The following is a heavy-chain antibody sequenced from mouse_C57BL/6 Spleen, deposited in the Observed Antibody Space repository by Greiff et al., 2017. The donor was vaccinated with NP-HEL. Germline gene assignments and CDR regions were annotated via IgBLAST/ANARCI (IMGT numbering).Heavy chain of an antibody. J-gene: IGHJ3*01. V-gene: IGHV1-15*01. CDR3: TRSGVYYGSSGGWFAY. CDR1: GYTFTDYE. D-gene: IGHD1-1*01. Sequence: VQLQQSGAELVRPGASVTLSCKASGYTFTDYEMHWVKQTPVHGLEWIGAIDPETGGTAYNQKFKGKAILTADKSSSTAYMELRSLTSEDSAVYYCTRSGVYYGSSGGWFAYWGQGTLVTVSA. CDR2: IDPETGGT.